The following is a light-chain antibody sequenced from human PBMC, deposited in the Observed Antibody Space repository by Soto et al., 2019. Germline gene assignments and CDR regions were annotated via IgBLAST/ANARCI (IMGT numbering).Light chain of an antibody. CDR3: CSNAGSHYYV. Sequence: QSVLTQPPSASGSPGQSVTISCTGTSSDGGGYNYVSWYQQHPGKAPKLLIYEVTKRPSGVPDRFSGSESGNTASLTVSGLQADDEAEYYCCSNAGSHYYVFGTGTKVTVL. V-gene: IGLV2-8*01. CDR1: SSDGGGYNY. J-gene: IGLJ1*01. CDR2: EVT.